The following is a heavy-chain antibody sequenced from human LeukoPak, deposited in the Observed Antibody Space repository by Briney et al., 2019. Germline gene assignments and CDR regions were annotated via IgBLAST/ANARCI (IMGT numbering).Heavy chain of an antibody. V-gene: IGHV1-69*04. CDR1: GGTFSSYA. J-gene: IGHJ4*02. CDR3: ARGRPYRSSPDY. CDR2: IIPILGIA. Sequence: GSSVKVSCKASGGTFSSYAISWVRQAPGQGLEWMGRIIPILGIANYAQKFQGRVTITADKSTSTAYMELSSLRSEDTAVYYCARGRPYRSSPDYWGQGTLVTVSS. D-gene: IGHD6-13*01.